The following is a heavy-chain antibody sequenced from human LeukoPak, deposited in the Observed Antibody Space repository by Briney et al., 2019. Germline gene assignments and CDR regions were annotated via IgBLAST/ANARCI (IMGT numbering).Heavy chain of an antibody. Sequence: SDTLSLTCAVSGYSISSSNWWGWIRQPPGKGLEWIGSIYYSGSTYYNPSLKSRVTISVGTSKNQFSLKLSSVTAADTAVYYCARDTVGATFPGAFDIWGQGTMVTVSS. CDR2: IYYSGST. J-gene: IGHJ3*02. V-gene: IGHV4-28*03. CDR3: ARDTVGATFPGAFDI. CDR1: GYSISSSNW. D-gene: IGHD1-26*01.